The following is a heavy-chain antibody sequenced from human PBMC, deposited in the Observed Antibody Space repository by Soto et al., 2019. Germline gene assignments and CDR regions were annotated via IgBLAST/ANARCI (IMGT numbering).Heavy chain of an antibody. D-gene: IGHD3-9*01. V-gene: IGHV4-39*07. Sequence: PSETLSLTCTVSGGSIRSSTYYWGWIRQPPGKGLEWIGYIYYSGSTYYNPSLKSRVTISVDTSKNQFSLRLSSVTAADTAVYYCARRYYDILTGYPGYFDLWGRGTLVTVSS. CDR2: IYYSGST. J-gene: IGHJ2*01. CDR1: GGSIRSSTYY. CDR3: ARRYYDILTGYPGYFDL.